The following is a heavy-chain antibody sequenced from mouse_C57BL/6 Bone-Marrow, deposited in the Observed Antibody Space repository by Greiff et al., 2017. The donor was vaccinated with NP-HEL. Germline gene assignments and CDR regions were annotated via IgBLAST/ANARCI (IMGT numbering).Heavy chain of an antibody. CDR3: ARDRFITTVVATEYFDV. Sequence: EVKLVESGGGLVKPGGSLKLSCAASGFTFSSYAMSWVRQTPEKRLEWVATISDGGSYTYYPDNVKGRFTISRDNAKNNLYLQMSQLKSEDTAMYYCARDRFITTVVATEYFDVWGTGTTVTVSS. CDR1: GFTFSSYA. CDR2: ISDGGSYT. J-gene: IGHJ1*03. V-gene: IGHV5-4*01. D-gene: IGHD1-1*01.